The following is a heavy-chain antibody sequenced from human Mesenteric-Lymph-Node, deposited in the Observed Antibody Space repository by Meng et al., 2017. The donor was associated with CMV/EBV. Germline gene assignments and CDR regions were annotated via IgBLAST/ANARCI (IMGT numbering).Heavy chain of an antibody. CDR1: FTLSSYS. CDR3: ARHKRVPAADGGYWFDP. V-gene: IGHV3-21*01. CDR2: ISSGNTYI. J-gene: IGHJ5*02. D-gene: IGHD2-2*01. Sequence: FTLSSYSMSWVRQAPGKGLEWVSSISSGNTYIYYADSVKGRFTISRDNAKNSLYLQMDSLRAEDTALYYCARHKRVPAADGGYWFDPWGQGTLVTVSS.